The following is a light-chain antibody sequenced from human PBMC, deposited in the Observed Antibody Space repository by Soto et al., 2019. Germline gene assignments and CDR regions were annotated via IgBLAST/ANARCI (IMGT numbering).Light chain of an antibody. CDR1: QSISSN. CDR2: SAS. Sequence: ELGVKKAPEALSLYVGERASLSCRASQSISSNFLAWYQQKPGQAPRLLIYSASTRATGVPARFSGSGSGTEFTLTISSLQPEDFAVYFCQQYDNFPPITFGQGTRLEI. CDR3: QQYDNFPPIT. V-gene: IGKV3D-15*01. J-gene: IGKJ5*01.